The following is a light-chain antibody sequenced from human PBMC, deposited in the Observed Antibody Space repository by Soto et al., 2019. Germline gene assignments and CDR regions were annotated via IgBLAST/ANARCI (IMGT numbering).Light chain of an antibody. CDR3: QQYNNCPPLT. CDR1: QSVSSN. CDR2: GAS. Sequence: EIVITQSPGTLSVSPGERATLSCRASQSVSSNLAWYQQKPGQAPRLLIYGASTRATGIPARFSGSGSGTEFTLTISSLQSEDFAVYYCQQYNNCPPLTFGGGTKVEIK. J-gene: IGKJ4*01. V-gene: IGKV3-15*01.